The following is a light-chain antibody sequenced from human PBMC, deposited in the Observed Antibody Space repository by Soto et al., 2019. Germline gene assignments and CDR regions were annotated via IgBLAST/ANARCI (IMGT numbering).Light chain of an antibody. J-gene: IGLJ1*01. CDR2: DVS. V-gene: IGLV2-14*03. CDR1: SSDVGGENY. CDR3: NSFTSTSTYV. Sequence: QSVLAQPATVSGSPGQSITISCTGTSSDVGGENYVSWYQQHPGRAPKLMIYDVSNRPSGVSGVSDRFSGSKSGNTASLTISGLQAEDEADYYCNSFTSTSTYVFGTGTKVTVL.